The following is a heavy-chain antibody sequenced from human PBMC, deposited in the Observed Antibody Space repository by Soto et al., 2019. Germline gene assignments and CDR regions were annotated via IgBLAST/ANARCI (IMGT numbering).Heavy chain of an antibody. CDR3: AREVVYYGSGSFWFDP. Sequence: ASVKVSCKASGYTFTSFYMNWVRQAPGQGLEWMGIINPSGGSTTYAQKFQGRVTMTRDTSTSTVYMELSSLRSEDTAVYYCAREVVYYGSGSFWFDPWGQGTLVTVSS. D-gene: IGHD3-10*01. J-gene: IGHJ5*02. CDR1: GYTFTSFY. V-gene: IGHV1-46*01. CDR2: INPSGGST.